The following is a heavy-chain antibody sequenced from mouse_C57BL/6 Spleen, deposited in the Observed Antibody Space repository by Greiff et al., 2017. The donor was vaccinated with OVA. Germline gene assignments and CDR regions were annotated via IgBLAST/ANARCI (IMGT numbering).Heavy chain of an antibody. CDR3: TLTGGY. CDR2: IDPENGDT. D-gene: IGHD4-1*01. V-gene: IGHV14-4*01. CDR1: GFNIKDDY. J-gene: IGHJ2*01. Sequence: EVKLVESGAELVRPGASVKLSCTASGFNIKDDYMHWVKQRPEQGLEWIGWIDPENGDTEYASKFQGKATITADTSSNTAYLQLSSLTSEDTAVYYCTLTGGYWGQGTTLTVSS.